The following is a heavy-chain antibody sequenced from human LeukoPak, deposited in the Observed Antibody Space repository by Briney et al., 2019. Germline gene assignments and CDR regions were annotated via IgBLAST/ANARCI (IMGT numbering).Heavy chain of an antibody. CDR1: GGSINSHY. Sequence: SETLSLTCTVSGGSINSHYWSWIRQPPGKGLEWIAYMYYSGSTNYNPSLKSRVTISVDTSKNQFSLKLSSVTAADTAVYYCAGRKGGYYVYWGQGTLVTVSS. D-gene: IGHD1-26*01. J-gene: IGHJ4*02. CDR2: MYYSGST. V-gene: IGHV4-59*11. CDR3: AGRKGGYYVY.